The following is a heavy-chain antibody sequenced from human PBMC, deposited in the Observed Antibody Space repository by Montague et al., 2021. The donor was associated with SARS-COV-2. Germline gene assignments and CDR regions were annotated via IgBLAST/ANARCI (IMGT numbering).Heavy chain of an antibody. J-gene: IGHJ5*02. CDR3: ARHGCSSGRHRCGFDP. D-gene: IGHD6-19*01. CDR2: VSHTGST. V-gene: IGHV4-59*08. CDR1: GGSFSPYY. Sequence: SETLSLTCSVSGGSFSPYYWTWIRQTPGKGLEWIGYVSHTGSTNYNPSLQSRVSMFADTSKNQFSLKLSSVTAADTAAYYCARHGCSSGRHRCGFDPWGQGTLVTVSS.